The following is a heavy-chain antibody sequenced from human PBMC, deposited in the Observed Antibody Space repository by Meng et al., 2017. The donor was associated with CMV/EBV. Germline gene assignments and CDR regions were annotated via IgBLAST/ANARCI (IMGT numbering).Heavy chain of an antibody. D-gene: IGHD2-2*01. CDR3: AREGGGSTRGYYFDY. CDR1: GFTFSSYG. CDR2: IRYDGSNK. J-gene: IGHJ4*02. V-gene: IGHV3-30*02. Sequence: GGSLRLSCAASGFTFSSYGMHWVRQAPGKGLEWVAFIRYDGSNKYYADSVKGRFTISRDNSKNTLYLQMNSLRAEDTAVYYCAREGGGSTRGYYFDYWGQGTLVTVSS.